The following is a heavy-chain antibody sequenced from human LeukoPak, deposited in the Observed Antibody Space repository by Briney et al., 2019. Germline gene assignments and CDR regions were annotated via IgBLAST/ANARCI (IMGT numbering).Heavy chain of an antibody. D-gene: IGHD5-12*01. J-gene: IGHJ6*03. CDR2: MNPNSGNT. CDR3: ARGRRGPQGYYYYYMDV. V-gene: IGHV1-8*03. CDR1: GYTFTSYD. Sequence: ASVKVSCKASGYTFTSYDINWVRQATGQGLEWMGWMNPNSGNTGYAQKFQGRVTITRNTSISTAYMELSSLRSEDTAVYYCARGRRGPQGYYYYYMDVWGKGTTVTVSS.